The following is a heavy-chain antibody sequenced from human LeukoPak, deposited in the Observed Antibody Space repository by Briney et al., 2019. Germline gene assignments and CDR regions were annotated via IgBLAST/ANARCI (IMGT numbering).Heavy chain of an antibody. CDR1: GGSFSGYY. D-gene: IGHD2-21*01. J-gene: IGHJ4*02. CDR3: ARGLTNPWSLLAYYFDY. CDR2: INHSGST. V-gene: IGHV4-34*01. Sequence: SETLSLTCAVYGGSFSGYYWSWIRQPPGKGLEWIGEINHSGSTNYNPSLKSRVTISVDTSKNQFSLKLSSVTAADTAVYYCARGLTNPWSLLAYYFDYWGQGTLVTVSS.